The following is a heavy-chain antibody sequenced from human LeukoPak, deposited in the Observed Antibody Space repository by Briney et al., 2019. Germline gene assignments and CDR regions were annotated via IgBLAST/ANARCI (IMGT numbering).Heavy chain of an antibody. D-gene: IGHD6-13*01. Sequence: SETLSLTCTVSGGSISSYYWSWIRQPPGKGLECIGYIYYSGSTNYNPSLKGRVTISVDTSKNQFSLKLSSVTAADTAVYYCARHGAIAAAGEGYYFDYWGQGTLVTVSS. CDR1: GGSISSYY. CDR2: IYYSGST. V-gene: IGHV4-59*08. CDR3: ARHGAIAAAGEGYYFDY. J-gene: IGHJ4*02.